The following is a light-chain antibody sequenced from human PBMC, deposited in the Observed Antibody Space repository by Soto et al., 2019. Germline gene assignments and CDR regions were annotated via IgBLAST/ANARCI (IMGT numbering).Light chain of an antibody. J-gene: IGLJ1*01. Sequence: QSALTQPASVSGSPGQSITISCTGTSSDVGAYNFVSWYQHHPGRAPNLIIYEVTIRPSGVSNRFSGSKSGNTASLTISGLQAEDEADYYCSSYTTSTPYVFGSGTKLTVL. CDR1: SSDVGAYNF. V-gene: IGLV2-14*01. CDR2: EVT. CDR3: SSYTTSTPYV.